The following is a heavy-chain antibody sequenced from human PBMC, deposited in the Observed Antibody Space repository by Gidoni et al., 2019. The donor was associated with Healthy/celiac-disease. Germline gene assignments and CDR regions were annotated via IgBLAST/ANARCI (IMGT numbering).Heavy chain of an antibody. CDR3: ASQGYYDSSGYSLDY. Sequence: QVQLQESGPGLVKPSETRSLTCAVSGYSISSGYSWGWIRQPPGKGLEWIGSIYHSGSTYYNPSLKSRVTISVDTSKNQFSLKLSSVTAADTAVYYCASQGYYDSSGYSLDYWGQGTLVTVSS. D-gene: IGHD3-22*01. CDR1: GYSISSGYS. V-gene: IGHV4-38-2*01. CDR2: IYHSGST. J-gene: IGHJ4*02.